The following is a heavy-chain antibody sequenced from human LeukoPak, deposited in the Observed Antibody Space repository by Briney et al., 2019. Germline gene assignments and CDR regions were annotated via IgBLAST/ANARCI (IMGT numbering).Heavy chain of an antibody. J-gene: IGHJ4*02. Sequence: GGSLRLSCAASGFTFSDYYMTWVRQAPGKGLEWVGFIRSKAYGGTTEYAASVKGRFTISRGDSKSIAYLQMNSLKTEDTAVYHCASRSGRQWLPYFDYWGQGTLVTVSS. D-gene: IGHD1-26*01. V-gene: IGHV3-71*01. CDR2: IRSKAYGGTT. CDR3: ASRSGRQWLPYFDY. CDR1: GFTFSDYY.